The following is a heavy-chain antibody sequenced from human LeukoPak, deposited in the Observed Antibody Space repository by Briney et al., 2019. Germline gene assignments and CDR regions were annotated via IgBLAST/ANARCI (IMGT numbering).Heavy chain of an antibody. CDR1: GGTFSSYA. J-gene: IGHJ6*02. Sequence: EASVKVSCKASGGTFSSYAISWVRQAPGQGLEWMGRIIPILGIANYAQKFQGRVTITADKSTSTAYMELSSLRSEDTAVYYCARDTYYDFWSGYYFSGMDVWGQGTTVTVSS. CDR3: ARDTYYDFWSGYYFSGMDV. V-gene: IGHV1-69*04. CDR2: IIPILGIA. D-gene: IGHD3-3*01.